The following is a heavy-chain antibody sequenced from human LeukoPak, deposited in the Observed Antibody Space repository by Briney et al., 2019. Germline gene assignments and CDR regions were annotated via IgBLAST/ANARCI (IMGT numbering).Heavy chain of an antibody. CDR1: GFTFSSYA. CDR3: AKDFALLPSEYFQH. J-gene: IGHJ1*01. Sequence: GGSLRLSCAASGFTFSSYAMSRVRQAPGKGLEWVSAISGSGGSTYYADSVKGRFTISRDNSKNTLYLQMNSLRAEDTAVYYCAKDFALLPSEYFQHWGQGTLVTVSS. V-gene: IGHV3-23*01. D-gene: IGHD2-15*01. CDR2: ISGSGGST.